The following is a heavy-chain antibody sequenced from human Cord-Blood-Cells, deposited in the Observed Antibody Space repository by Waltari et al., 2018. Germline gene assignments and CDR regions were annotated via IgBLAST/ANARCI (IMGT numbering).Heavy chain of an antibody. CDR2: IYHSGRT. Sequence: QVQLQESVPGLVKPSEPPSLTCAVSGYSTSSGYYWGWIRKSQGKGLEWIGSIYHSGRTYYNPSLKSRVTISVDTSKNQFSLKLSSVTAADTAVYYCARGDYYGSGSYYIYFDYWGQGTLVTVSS. V-gene: IGHV4-38-2*01. CDR3: ARGDYYGSGSYYIYFDY. D-gene: IGHD3-10*01. CDR1: GYSTSSGYY. J-gene: IGHJ4*02.